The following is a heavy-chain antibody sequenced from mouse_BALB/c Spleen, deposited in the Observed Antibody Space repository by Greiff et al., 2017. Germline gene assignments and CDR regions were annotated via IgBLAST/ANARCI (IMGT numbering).Heavy chain of an antibody. Sequence: QVQLQQSGAELAKPGASVKMSCKASGYTFTSYWMHWVKQRPGQGLEWIGYINPSTGYTEYNQKFKDKATLTADKSSSTAYMQLSSLTSEDSAVYYCARPYATATAMDYWGQGTSVTVSS. D-gene: IGHD1-2*01. CDR2: INPSTGYT. CDR1: GYTFTSYW. V-gene: IGHV1-7*01. J-gene: IGHJ4*01. CDR3: ARPYATATAMDY.